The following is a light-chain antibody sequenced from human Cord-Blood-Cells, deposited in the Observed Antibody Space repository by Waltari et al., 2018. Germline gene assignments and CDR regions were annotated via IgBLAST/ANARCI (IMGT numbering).Light chain of an antibody. V-gene: IGLV2-23*01. CDR1: SSDVGSYNL. J-gene: IGLJ2*01. CDR3: CSYAGSSTVV. CDR2: ECS. Sequence: QSALTQPASVSGSPGQSITISCTGTSSDVGSYNLVSWYHQHPGKAPKLMIYECSKRPSGVSNRVSGSKSGNTASLTISGLQAEDEADYYCCSYAGSSTVVFGGGTKLTVL.